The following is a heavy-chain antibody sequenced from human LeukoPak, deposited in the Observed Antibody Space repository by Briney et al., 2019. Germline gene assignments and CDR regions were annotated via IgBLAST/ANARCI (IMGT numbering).Heavy chain of an antibody. D-gene: IGHD6-19*01. V-gene: IGHV3-66*02. CDR2: IYSGGST. CDR1: GSTVSTNY. CDR3: ARDLTSSSGWS. Sequence: GGSLRLSCAASGSTVSTNYISCVRQAPRNWLEWLSVIYSGGSTYYAYSVKGRFTISRDNSKNTLYLQMNSLRAEDTAVYYCARDLTSSSGWSWGQGTLVTVSS. J-gene: IGHJ5*02.